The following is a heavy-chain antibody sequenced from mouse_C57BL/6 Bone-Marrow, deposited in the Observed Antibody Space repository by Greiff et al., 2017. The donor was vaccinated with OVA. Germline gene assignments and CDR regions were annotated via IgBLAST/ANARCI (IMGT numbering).Heavy chain of an antibody. J-gene: IGHJ2*01. V-gene: IGHV1-82*01. CDR1: GYAFSSSW. CDR3: ARSAYGSSPEY. D-gene: IGHD1-1*01. Sequence: QVQLQQSGPELVKPGASVKISCKASGYAFSSSWMNWVKQRPGKGLEWIGRIYPGDGDTNYNGKFKGKATLTADKSSSTAYMQLSSLTSEDSAVYFCARSAYGSSPEYWGQGTTLTVSS. CDR2: IYPGDGDT.